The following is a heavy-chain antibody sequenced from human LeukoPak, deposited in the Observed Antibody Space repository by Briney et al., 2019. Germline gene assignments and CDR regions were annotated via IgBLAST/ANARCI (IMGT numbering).Heavy chain of an antibody. Sequence: SETLSLTCTVSGGSISSYYWSWIRQPPGKGLEWIGYIYYSGSTNYNPSLKSRVTISVDPSKNQFSLKLSSVTAADTAVYYCARVGVVPAAMRYYYYYMDVWGKGTTVTVSS. CDR1: GGSISSYY. V-gene: IGHV4-59*01. D-gene: IGHD2-2*01. CDR3: ARVGVVPAAMRYYYYYMDV. CDR2: IYYSGST. J-gene: IGHJ6*03.